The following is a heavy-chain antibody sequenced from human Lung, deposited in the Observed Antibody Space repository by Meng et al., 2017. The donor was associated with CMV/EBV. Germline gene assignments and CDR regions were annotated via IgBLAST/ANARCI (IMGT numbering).Heavy chain of an antibody. D-gene: IGHD6-13*01. Sequence: ASXXVSXKASGYTLTNYYIHWVRQAPGQGLEWMGIINPSDNTTIYAQKFQGRVTMTRDTSTSTVYMELSSLRSDDTALYYCARDLGYSSSWYFQYYFDCWDQGTLVTVSS. J-gene: IGHJ4*02. CDR1: GYTLTNYY. V-gene: IGHV1-46*01. CDR3: ARDLGYSSSWYFQYYFDC. CDR2: INPSDNTT.